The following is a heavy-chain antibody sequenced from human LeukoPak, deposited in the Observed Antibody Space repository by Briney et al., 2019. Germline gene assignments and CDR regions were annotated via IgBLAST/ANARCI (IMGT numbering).Heavy chain of an antibody. J-gene: IGHJ4*02. Sequence: LAGGSLRLSCAASGFTFNIYTMYWVRQAPGKGLEWVSGIRHSDGNTYYADSVKGRFTISSDKSKNTLFLQMNSLRAEDTALYYCAKGLETESRLDSWGQGTLVTVSS. V-gene: IGHV3-23*01. CDR3: AKGLETESRLDS. CDR2: IRHSDGNT. CDR1: GFTFNIYT. D-gene: IGHD1-1*01.